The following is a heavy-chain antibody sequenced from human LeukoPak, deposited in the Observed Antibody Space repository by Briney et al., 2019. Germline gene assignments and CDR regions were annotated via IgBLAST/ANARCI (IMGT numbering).Heavy chain of an antibody. Sequence: ASVTVSCTASGYTFTGYYMHWVRQAPGQGLEWMGWINPNSGGTNYAQKFQGRVTMTRDTSISTAYMELSRLRSDDTAVYYCARGSTWGSGSYLPDYWGQGTLVTVSS. J-gene: IGHJ4*02. CDR3: ARGSTWGSGSYLPDY. CDR2: INPNSGGT. V-gene: IGHV1-2*02. CDR1: GYTFTGYY. D-gene: IGHD1-26*01.